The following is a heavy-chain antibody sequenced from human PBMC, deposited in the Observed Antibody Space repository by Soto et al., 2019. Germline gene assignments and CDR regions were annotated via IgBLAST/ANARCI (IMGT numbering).Heavy chain of an antibody. D-gene: IGHD2-21*02. CDR2: ISNDGTSK. J-gene: IGHJ1*01. CDR3: AKDAAADRGGDCLSWGNFQH. CDR1: GFTFTSYG. V-gene: IGHV3-30*18. Sequence: QVQLVESGGGVVQPGRSLRLSCAVSGFTFTSYGMHWVRQAPGKGLEWVAVISNDGTSKYYSDSVKGRFTTSRDNSKNMLYLQMNSLRVEDTAVYYCAKDAAADRGGDCLSWGNFQHWGQGTLVTVSS.